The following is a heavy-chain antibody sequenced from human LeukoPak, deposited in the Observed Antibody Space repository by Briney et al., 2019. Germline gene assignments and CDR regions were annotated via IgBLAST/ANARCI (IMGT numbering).Heavy chain of an antibody. J-gene: IGHJ5*02. CDR2: TYYSGST. CDR1: GGSISSYY. D-gene: IGHD6-19*01. Sequence: SETLSLTCTVSGGSISSYYWSWIRQPPGKGLEWIGYTYYSGSTNYNPSLKSRVTISVDTSKNQFSLKLSSVTAADTAVYYCARDFGSSGWYSWFDPWGRGTLVTVSS. V-gene: IGHV4-59*01. CDR3: ARDFGSSGWYSWFDP.